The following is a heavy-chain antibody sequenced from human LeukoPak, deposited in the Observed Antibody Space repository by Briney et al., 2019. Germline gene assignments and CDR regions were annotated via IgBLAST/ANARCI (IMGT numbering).Heavy chain of an antibody. CDR2: INANSGGT. V-gene: IGHV1-2*02. Sequence: ASVKVSCKASGYTFTGFHMHWVRQAPGQGLEWMGWINANSGGTSYAQKFQGRVTVTRDTSISTAYMELTRLTSDDTAAYYCARQDIVVVVAAQWAYYFDYWGQGTLVTVSS. CDR3: ARQDIVVVVAAQWAYYFDY. J-gene: IGHJ4*02. D-gene: IGHD2-15*01. CDR1: GYTFTGFH.